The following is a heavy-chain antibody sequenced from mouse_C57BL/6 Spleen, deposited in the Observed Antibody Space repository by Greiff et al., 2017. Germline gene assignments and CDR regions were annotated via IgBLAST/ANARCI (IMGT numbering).Heavy chain of an antibody. J-gene: IGHJ4*01. CDR2: IWGDGST. CDR3: AKMGDHYAMDY. CDR1: GFSLTSYG. D-gene: IGHD3-3*01. Sequence: VKVVESGPGLVAPSQSLSITCTVSGFSLTSYGVSWVRQPPGKGLEWLGVIWGDGSTNYHSALISRLSISKDNSKSQVFFKLNSLQTDDTATYYCAKMGDHYAMDYWGQGTSVTVSS. V-gene: IGHV2-3*01.